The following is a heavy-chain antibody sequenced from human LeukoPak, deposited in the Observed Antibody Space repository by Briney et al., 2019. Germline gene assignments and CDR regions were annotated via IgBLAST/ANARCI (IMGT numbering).Heavy chain of an antibody. D-gene: IGHD3-9*01. J-gene: IGHJ4*02. Sequence: SETLSLTCTVSGGSINSYHWSWIRQPPGKGLEWIGYIYSSGSTNYNPSLKSRVTISVDTSKNHFSLKLSSVTAADTAVYYCARYYHILTGHDYWGQGTLVTVSS. CDR1: GGSINSYH. CDR3: ARYYHILTGHDY. CDR2: IYSSGST. V-gene: IGHV4-59*08.